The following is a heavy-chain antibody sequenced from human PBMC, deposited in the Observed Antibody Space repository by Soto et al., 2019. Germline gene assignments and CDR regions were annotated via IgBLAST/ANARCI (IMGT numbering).Heavy chain of an antibody. J-gene: IGHJ2*01. CDR3: AHRNLHSFSTRRSSDL. CDR1: ALSLGRYA. Sequence: YAASALSLGRYALRLVRQARGKGLEWVSTISGSDGKTFYADSVKGRFSISRDTSQSTLYLQMNSLRADVTAMYYCAHRNLHSFSTRRSSDL. V-gene: IGHV3-23*01. CDR2: ISGSDGKT.